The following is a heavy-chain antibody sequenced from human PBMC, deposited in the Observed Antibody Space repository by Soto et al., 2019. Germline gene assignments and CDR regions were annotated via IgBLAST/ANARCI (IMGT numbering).Heavy chain of an antibody. CDR1: GFTFRNSG. J-gene: IGHJ6*02. Sequence: QVNLVQSGGGLVQPGRSLRLSCEASGFTFRNSGMEWIRQAPGKGLEWVARIWYDGSSQYYADSVKGRFTISRDNSKNTLYMEKNSVRVEDTAVYYCARDMDSNYDGMDVWGQGTTVIVSS. V-gene: IGHV3-33*01. CDR2: IWYDGSSQ. CDR3: ARDMDSNYDGMDV. D-gene: IGHD4-4*01.